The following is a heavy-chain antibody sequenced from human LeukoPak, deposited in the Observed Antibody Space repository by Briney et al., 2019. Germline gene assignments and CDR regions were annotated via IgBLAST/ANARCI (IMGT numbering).Heavy chain of an antibody. CDR3: ARHLPYCSGGSCRRYDAFDI. D-gene: IGHD2-15*01. Sequence: SESLSLTCSVSGGSISSYYWSWLRQPPGKGLEWIGYIYYSGSTNYNPSLKSRVTISVDTSKNQFSLMLSSVTAADTAVYYCARHLPYCSGGSCRRYDAFDIWGQGTMVTVSS. CDR2: IYYSGST. V-gene: IGHV4-59*08. J-gene: IGHJ3*02. CDR1: GGSISSYY.